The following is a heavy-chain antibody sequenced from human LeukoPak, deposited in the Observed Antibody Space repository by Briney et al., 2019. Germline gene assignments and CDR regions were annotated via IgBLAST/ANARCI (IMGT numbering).Heavy chain of an antibody. CDR2: IYTSGTT. D-gene: IGHD3/OR15-3a*01. CDR3: ARESIFELVIDD. J-gene: IGHJ4*02. Sequence: KSSETLSLTCTVSGGSMSTYYWSWIRQPAGKGLEWIGRIYTSGTTNDNPSLKSRVTMSLDTSKNQFSLKLTSVTAADTAVYYCARESIFELVIDDWGQGTLVTVSS. V-gene: IGHV4-4*07. CDR1: GGSMSTYY.